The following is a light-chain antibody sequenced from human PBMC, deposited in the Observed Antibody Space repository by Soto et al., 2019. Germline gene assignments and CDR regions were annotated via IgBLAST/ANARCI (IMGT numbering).Light chain of an antibody. V-gene: IGKV3-20*01. CDR1: QSVSSN. CDR2: DTS. Sequence: EVVMTQSPATVSVSPGERATLPCRASQSVSSNLAWYRQKPGQAPRLLIYDTSSRASGIPDRFSGSGSGTDFTLTISRLETEDFAVFYCQQYGTSEIIFGQGTRLEIK. CDR3: QQYGTSEII. J-gene: IGKJ5*01.